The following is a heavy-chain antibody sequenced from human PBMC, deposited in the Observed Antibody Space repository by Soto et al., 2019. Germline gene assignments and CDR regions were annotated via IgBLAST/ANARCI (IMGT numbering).Heavy chain of an antibody. CDR1: GGSVSTGMKY. CDR3: MKAHESGDFLGMSV. J-gene: IGHJ6*02. V-gene: IGHV4-61*01. CDR2: MYRTGET. Sequence: SETLSLTCTVSGGSVSTGMKYWGWVRQPPGKALEFIGYMYRTGETLLNSSLKSRVTLSMETSKNQFSLTLSSVTAADTAVYFCMKAHESGDFLGMSVWGPGTTVTVSS. D-gene: IGHD3-10*01.